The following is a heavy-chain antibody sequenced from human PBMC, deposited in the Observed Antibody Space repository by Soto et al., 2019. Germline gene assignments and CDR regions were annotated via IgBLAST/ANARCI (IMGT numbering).Heavy chain of an antibody. CDR1: GFNFSNYN. CDR3: AKSRDGYSFYFYYGMDV. CDR2: ILHDGSNE. D-gene: IGHD4-4*01. V-gene: IGHV3-30*18. Sequence: QVQLEESGGGVVQPGRSLRLSCAASGFNFSNYNMHWVRQAPGKGLGGVALILHDGSNEYFAESVKGVFTISRDNSKTTLYLQMTSLRAEDTAVYYCAKSRDGYSFYFYYGMDVWGQGTTVTVSS. J-gene: IGHJ6*02.